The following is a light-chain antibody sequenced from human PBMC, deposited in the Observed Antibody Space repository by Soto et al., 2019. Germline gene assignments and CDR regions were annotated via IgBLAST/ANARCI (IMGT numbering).Light chain of an antibody. CDR2: GAS. CDR3: QQFAPSPPVYT. CDR1: QSISSTY. Sequence: EIVLTQSPGTLSLSPGERATLSCRASQSISSTYLAWYQQKPGQAPRLLISGASSRATGIPDRFSGSGSGTDFTLTISRLEPEDFAVYYCQQFAPSPPVYTFGQGTKLEIK. V-gene: IGKV3-20*01. J-gene: IGKJ2*01.